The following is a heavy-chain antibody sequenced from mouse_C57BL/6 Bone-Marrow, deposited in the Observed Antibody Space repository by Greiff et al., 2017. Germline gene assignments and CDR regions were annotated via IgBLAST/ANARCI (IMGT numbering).Heavy chain of an antibody. CDR3: AIYYGYDGAWFAY. CDR2: IYPRSGNT. V-gene: IGHV1-81*01. Sequence: VKLVESGAELVRPGASVKLSCKASGYTFTSYGISWVKQRTGQGLEWIGEIYPRSGNTYYNEKFKGKATLTADKSSSTAYMELRSLTSEDSAVYDCAIYYGYDGAWFAYWGQGTLVTVSA. D-gene: IGHD2-2*01. J-gene: IGHJ3*01. CDR1: GYTFTSYG.